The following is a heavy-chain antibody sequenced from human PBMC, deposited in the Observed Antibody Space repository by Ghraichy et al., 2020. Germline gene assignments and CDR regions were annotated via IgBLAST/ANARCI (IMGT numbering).Heavy chain of an antibody. J-gene: IGHJ3*02. Sequence: GSMRLSCAASGFTFSSYWMSWVRQAPGKGLEWVANIKQDGSEKYYVDSVKGRFTISRDNAKNSLYLQMNSLRAEDTAVYYCARGSGYSYGFDAFDIWGQGTMVTVSS. D-gene: IGHD5-18*01. CDR1: GFTFSSYW. CDR2: IKQDGSEK. CDR3: ARGSGYSYGFDAFDI. V-gene: IGHV3-7*03.